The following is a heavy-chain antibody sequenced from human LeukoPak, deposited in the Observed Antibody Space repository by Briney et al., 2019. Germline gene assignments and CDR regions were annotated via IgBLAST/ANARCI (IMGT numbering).Heavy chain of an antibody. V-gene: IGHV4-34*01. Sequence: SETLSLTCAVYGGSFSGYYWSWIRQPPGKGLEWIGEINHSGSTNYNPSLKSRVTISVDTSKNQFSLKLSSVTAADTAVYYCARFSRKYYYDSSGYSDIPFDYWGQGTPVTVSS. J-gene: IGHJ4*02. D-gene: IGHD3-22*01. CDR2: INHSGST. CDR1: GGSFSGYY. CDR3: ARFSRKYYYDSSGYSDIPFDY.